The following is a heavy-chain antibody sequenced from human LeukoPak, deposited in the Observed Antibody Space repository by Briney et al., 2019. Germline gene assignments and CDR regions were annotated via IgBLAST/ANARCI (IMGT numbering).Heavy chain of an antibody. CDR2: ISYDGGNK. V-gene: IGHV3-30*18. CDR3: AKVFEVRGARRPKDY. J-gene: IGHJ4*02. Sequence: GGSLRLSCAASGFTFSDYGMHWVRQAPGKGLEWVALISYDGGNKFYADSVGDRFTTSRDNSKNTLFLQMNSLRIEDTAAYYCAKVFEVRGARRPKDYWGQGTLVIVSS. D-gene: IGHD3-10*01. CDR1: GFTFSDYG.